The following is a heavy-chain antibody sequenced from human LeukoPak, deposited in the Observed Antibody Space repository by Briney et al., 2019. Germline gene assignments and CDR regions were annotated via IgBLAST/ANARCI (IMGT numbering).Heavy chain of an antibody. Sequence: GGSLRLSCAASGFTFSDYYMRWIRQAPGKGLEWVSYISGGGNIIYYADSVKGRFSISRDNAKNSLYLQMNSLRAEDTAVYYCARFGYSGSTRCSGYYYYAMDVWGQGTTVTVSS. CDR3: ARFGYSGSTRCSGYYYYAMDV. CDR2: ISGGGNII. D-gene: IGHD2-2*03. J-gene: IGHJ6*02. V-gene: IGHV3-11*01. CDR1: GFTFSDYY.